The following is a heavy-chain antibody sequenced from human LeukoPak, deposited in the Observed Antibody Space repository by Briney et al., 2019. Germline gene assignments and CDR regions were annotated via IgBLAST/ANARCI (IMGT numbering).Heavy chain of an antibody. J-gene: IGHJ4*02. Sequence: GGSLRLSCAASGFTFNFFSMYWVRQSPGKGLEWVAVISYDATNEYYADSVKGRFTISRDDSKSTLYLQMNSLRAEGTAVYYCVRDFASGCYYNLFDYWGQGTLVTVSS. V-gene: IGHV3-30*04. CDR2: ISYDATNE. CDR3: VRDFASGCYYNLFDY. CDR1: GFTFNFFS. D-gene: IGHD3-10*01.